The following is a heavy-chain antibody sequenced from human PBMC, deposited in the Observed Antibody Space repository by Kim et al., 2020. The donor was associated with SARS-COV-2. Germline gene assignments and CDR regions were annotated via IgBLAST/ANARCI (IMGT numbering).Heavy chain of an antibody. CDR3: ARDDIVATMGYRNRIRYCSGGSCYSHYYGMDV. CDR2: ISSSSSTI. Sequence: GGSLRLSCAASGFTFSSYSMNWVRQAPGKGLEWVSYISSSSSTIYYADSVKGRFTISRDNAKNSLYLQMNSLRDEDTAVYYCARDDIVATMGYRNRIRYCSGGSCYSHYYGMDVWGQGTTVTVSS. V-gene: IGHV3-48*02. J-gene: IGHJ6*02. CDR1: GFTFSSYS. D-gene: IGHD2-15*01.